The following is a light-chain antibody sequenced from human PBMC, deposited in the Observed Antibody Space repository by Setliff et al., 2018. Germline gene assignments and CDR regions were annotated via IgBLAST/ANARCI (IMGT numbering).Light chain of an antibody. J-gene: IGLJ1*01. CDR2: NNY. CDR1: SSNIGVNV. V-gene: IGLV1-44*01. CDR3: AVWDNGLKGYG. Sequence: QSVLSQPPSASGTPGQRVTISCSGSSSNIGVNVVNWYQHLPGTSPKLLIYNNYQRPSGVPDRFSGSKSGSSASLAISGLQSEDEADYYCAVWDNGLKGYGFGTGTKVTVL.